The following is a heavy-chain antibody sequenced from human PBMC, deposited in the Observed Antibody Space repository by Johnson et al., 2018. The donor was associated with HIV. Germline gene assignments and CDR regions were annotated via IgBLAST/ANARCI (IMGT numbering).Heavy chain of an antibody. CDR3: VRGRSGAFDI. Sequence: VQLVESGGGLVQPGGSLRLSCAASGFTVSSNYMTWVRQGPGKGLEWVSVLNSGGGTYFADSVKGRFTISRDDSKNTLYLQMNSLRVEDTAVYYCVRGRSGAFDIWGQGTMVTVSS. CDR2: LNSGGGT. V-gene: IGHV3-66*01. J-gene: IGHJ3*02. CDR1: GFTVSSNY.